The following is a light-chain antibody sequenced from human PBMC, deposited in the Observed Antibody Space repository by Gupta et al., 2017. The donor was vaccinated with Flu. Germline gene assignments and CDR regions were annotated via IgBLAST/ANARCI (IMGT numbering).Light chain of an antibody. CDR3: QQSYSSPYT. Sequence: PSSLSASVGDRVTSTCRASQSISTYLNWYQQKPGKAPKLLIYAASNFQSGVPSRFSGSGSGTDFTLTISRLQPEDFATYYCQQSYSSPYTFGQGTRLEIK. V-gene: IGKV1-39*01. CDR2: AAS. J-gene: IGKJ2*01. CDR1: QSISTY.